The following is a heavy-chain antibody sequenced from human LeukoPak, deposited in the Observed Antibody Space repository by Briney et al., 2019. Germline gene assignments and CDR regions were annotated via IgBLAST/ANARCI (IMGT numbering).Heavy chain of an antibody. CDR1: GFTFDDYA. Sequence: GGSLRLSCAASGFTFDDYAMHWVRQARGKGVEGVSVISCNSGSIGYADSVKRRFTISRDNAKNSLYLQMNSLRAEDTALYYCAKGNYYYDSSAPFDYWGQGTLVTVSS. D-gene: IGHD3-22*01. CDR3: AKGNYYYDSSAPFDY. J-gene: IGHJ4*02. V-gene: IGHV3-9*01. CDR2: ISCNSGSI.